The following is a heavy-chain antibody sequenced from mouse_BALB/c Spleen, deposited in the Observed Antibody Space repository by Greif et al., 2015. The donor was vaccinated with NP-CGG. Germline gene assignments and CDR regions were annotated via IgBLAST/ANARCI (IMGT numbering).Heavy chain of an antibody. Sequence: EVKLMESGGGLVKPGGSLKLSCAASGFTFSDYYMYWVRQTPEKRLEWVATISDGGSYTYYPDSVKGRFTISRDNAKNNLHLQMSSLKSEDTAMYYCARDGVTGTGCDYWGQGTTLTVSS. CDR3: ARDGVTGTGCDY. V-gene: IGHV5-4*02. J-gene: IGHJ2*01. CDR2: ISDGGSYT. CDR1: GFTFSDYY. D-gene: IGHD4-1*01.